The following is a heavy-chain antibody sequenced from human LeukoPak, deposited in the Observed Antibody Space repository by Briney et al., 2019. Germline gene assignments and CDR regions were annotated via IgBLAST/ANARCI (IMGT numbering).Heavy chain of an antibody. D-gene: IGHD1-26*01. CDR2: MNPNSGNT. J-gene: IGHJ4*02. V-gene: IGHV1-8*01. CDR3: ARDYPYSGSYWDY. CDR1: GYTFTSYD. Sequence: GASVKVSCKASGYTFTSYDINWVRQATGQGLEWMGWMNPNSGNTGYAQKFQGRVTMTRNTSISTAYMELRSLRSDDTAVYYCARDYPYSGSYWDYWGQGTLVTVSS.